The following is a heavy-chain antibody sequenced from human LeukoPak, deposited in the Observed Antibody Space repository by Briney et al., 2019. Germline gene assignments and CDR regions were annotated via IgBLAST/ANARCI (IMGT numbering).Heavy chain of an antibody. CDR3: ARPHGSGSSNWFDP. CDR2: IYYSGST. D-gene: IGHD3-10*01. J-gene: IGHJ5*02. CDR1: GGSISSSSYY. Sequence: SETLSLTCTVSGGSISSSSYYWGWLRQPPGTGLEWIGSIYYSGSTYYNPSLKSRVTISVDTSKNQFSLKLSSVTAADTAVYYCARPHGSGSSNWFDPWGQGTLVTVSS. V-gene: IGHV4-39*07.